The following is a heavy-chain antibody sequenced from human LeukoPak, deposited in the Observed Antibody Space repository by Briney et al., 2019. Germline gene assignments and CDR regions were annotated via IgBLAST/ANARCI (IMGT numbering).Heavy chain of an antibody. J-gene: IGHJ4*02. V-gene: IGHV3-15*01. CDR2: IKSKTDGGTT. D-gene: IGHD2-15*01. Sequence: GGSLRLSCAASGFTFSSYAKSWVRQAPGKGLEWVGRIKSKTDGGTTDYAAPVKGRFTISRDDSKNTLYLQMNSLKTEDTAVYYCTTGKWWEDYWGQGTLVTVSS. CDR1: GFTFSSYA. CDR3: TTGKWWEDY.